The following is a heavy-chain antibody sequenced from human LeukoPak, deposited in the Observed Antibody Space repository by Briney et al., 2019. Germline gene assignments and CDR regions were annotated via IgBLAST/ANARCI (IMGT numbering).Heavy chain of an antibody. Sequence: GGSLRLSCAASGFTFSSYGMHWVRQAPGKGLEWVAFIRYDGSNKYYADSVKGRFTISRDNSKNTLYLQMNSLRAEDTAVYYCARDNYGDYEEEFDYWGQGTLVTVSS. CDR2: IRYDGSNK. D-gene: IGHD4-17*01. CDR1: GFTFSSYG. J-gene: IGHJ4*02. V-gene: IGHV3-30*02. CDR3: ARDNYGDYEEEFDY.